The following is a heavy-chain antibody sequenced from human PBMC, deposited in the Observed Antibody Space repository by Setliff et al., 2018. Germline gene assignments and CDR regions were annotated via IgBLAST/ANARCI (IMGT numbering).Heavy chain of an antibody. CDR3: ARGQTLRHFDWPTAFDY. CDR2: ISAYSGET. D-gene: IGHD3-9*01. V-gene: IGHV1-18*01. J-gene: IGHJ4*02. Sequence: ASVKVSCKASGYTFSSYGITWVRQAPGQGPEWMGWISAYSGETNYAQIFQGRVTMTTDTPTSTAYMELRSLTSDDTAVYYCARGQTLRHFDWPTAFDYWGLGTLVTVSS. CDR1: GYTFSSYG.